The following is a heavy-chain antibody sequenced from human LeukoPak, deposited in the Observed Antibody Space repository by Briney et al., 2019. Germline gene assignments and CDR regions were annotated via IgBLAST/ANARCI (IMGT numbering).Heavy chain of an antibody. D-gene: IGHD5-18*01. Sequence: SETLSLTCTVSGYSISSGYYWGWIRQPPGKGLEWIGSIYYSGSTYYNPSLKSRVTISVDTSKNQFSLKLSSVTAADTAVYYCATHTAMVTKFDYWGQGTLVTVSS. CDR3: ATHTAMVTKFDY. V-gene: IGHV4-38-2*02. J-gene: IGHJ4*02. CDR1: GYSISSGYY. CDR2: IYYSGST.